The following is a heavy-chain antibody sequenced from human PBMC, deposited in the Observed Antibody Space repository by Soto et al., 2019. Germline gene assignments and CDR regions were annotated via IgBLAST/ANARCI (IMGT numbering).Heavy chain of an antibody. CDR3: ANSGYCSGGSCYFTPRDYFDY. J-gene: IGHJ4*02. Sequence: EVQLLESGGGLVQPGGSLRLSCAASGFTFSSYAMSWVRQAPGKGLEWVSAISGSGGSTYYADSVKGRFTISRDNSKNTLYLQMNSLRAEDTAVYYCANSGYCSGGSCYFTPRDYFDYWGQGTLVTVSS. D-gene: IGHD2-15*01. CDR2: ISGSGGST. CDR1: GFTFSSYA. V-gene: IGHV3-23*01.